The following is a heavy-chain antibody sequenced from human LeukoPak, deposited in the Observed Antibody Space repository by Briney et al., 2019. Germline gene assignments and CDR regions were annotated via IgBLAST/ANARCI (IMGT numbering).Heavy chain of an antibody. Sequence: GGSLRLSCAASGFTFSSYAMHWVRQAPGKGLEWVALIWYDGSNKYYADSVKGRFTISRDNSKNTLFLQMSSLRVEDAAMYFCARGDYYGSGSNADYRGQGTLVSVSS. J-gene: IGHJ4*02. CDR1: GFTFSSYA. CDR2: IWYDGSNK. V-gene: IGHV3-33*01. D-gene: IGHD3-10*01. CDR3: ARGDYYGSGSNADY.